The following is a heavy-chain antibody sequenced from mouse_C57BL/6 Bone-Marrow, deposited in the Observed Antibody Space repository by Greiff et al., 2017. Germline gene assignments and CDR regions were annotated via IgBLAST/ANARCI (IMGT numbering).Heavy chain of an antibody. Sequence: QVQLQQPGAELVKPGASVKMSCKASGYTFTSYWINWVKQRPGQGLEWIGDIYPGSGSTNYNEKFKSKATLTVDTSSSTAYMQLSSLTSEDSAVYYCARVITTVVAHDFDYWGQGTTLTVSS. J-gene: IGHJ2*01. CDR2: IYPGSGST. V-gene: IGHV1-55*01. CDR1: GYTFTSYW. CDR3: ARVITTVVAHDFDY. D-gene: IGHD1-1*01.